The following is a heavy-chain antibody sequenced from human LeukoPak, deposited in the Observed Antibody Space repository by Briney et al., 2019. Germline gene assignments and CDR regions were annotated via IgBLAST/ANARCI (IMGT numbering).Heavy chain of an antibody. CDR2: MNPNSGNT. D-gene: IGHD3-9*01. CDR3: ARGPWYFDWVDYYYYYYMDV. CDR1: GYTFTSYD. J-gene: IGHJ6*03. Sequence: GSSVKVSCKASGYTFTSYDINWVRQATGQGLERMGWMNPNSGNTGYAQKFQGRVTMTRNTSISTAYMELSSLRSEDTAVYYCARGPWYFDWVDYYYYYYMDVWGKGTTVTVSS. V-gene: IGHV1-8*01.